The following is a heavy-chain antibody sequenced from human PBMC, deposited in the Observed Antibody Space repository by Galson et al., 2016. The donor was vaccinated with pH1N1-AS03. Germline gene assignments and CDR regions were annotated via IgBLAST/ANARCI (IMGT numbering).Heavy chain of an antibody. CDR3: AGSECGVDCYRRTFDF. CDR2: INYSGIT. D-gene: IGHD2-21*01. J-gene: IGHJ4*02. CDR1: GGTFSGYY. V-gene: IGHV4-34*08. Sequence: ETLSLTCASHGGTFSGYYWSWIRQTPGKGLEWIGEINYSGITNYNPSLKSRFTISVDWSKSQFSLHLSSVTAADTAVYYSAGSECGVDCYRRTFDFWGQGTQVTVSS.